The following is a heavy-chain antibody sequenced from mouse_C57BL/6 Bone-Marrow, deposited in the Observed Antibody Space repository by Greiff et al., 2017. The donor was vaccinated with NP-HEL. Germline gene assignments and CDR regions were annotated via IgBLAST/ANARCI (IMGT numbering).Heavy chain of an antibody. CDR2: FYHGSGSL. J-gene: IGHJ3*01. Sequence: QVQLQQSGAELVKPGASVKLSCKASGYTFTEYTIHWVKQRSGQGLEWIGWFYHGSGSLKYNEKFKDKATLTAEKSSSTVYMELSRLTSEDSAVYFCARHEDEDSSGLRFAYWGQGTLVTVSA. V-gene: IGHV1-62-2*01. CDR3: ARHEDEDSSGLRFAY. CDR1: GYTFTEYT. D-gene: IGHD3-2*02.